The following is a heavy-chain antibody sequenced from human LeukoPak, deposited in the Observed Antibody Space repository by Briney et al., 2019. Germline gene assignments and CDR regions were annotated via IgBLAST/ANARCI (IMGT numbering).Heavy chain of an antibody. V-gene: IGHV4-39*01. Sequence: SETLSLTCTVSGGSISSSSYYWGWIRQPPGKGLEWIGSIYYSGSTYYNPSLKSRVTISVDTSKNQFSLKLSSVTAADTAVYYCARWEDSSSSEYYFDYWGQGTLVTVSS. CDR1: GGSISSSSYY. CDR3: ARWEDSSSSEYYFDY. D-gene: IGHD6-6*01. CDR2: IYYSGST. J-gene: IGHJ4*02.